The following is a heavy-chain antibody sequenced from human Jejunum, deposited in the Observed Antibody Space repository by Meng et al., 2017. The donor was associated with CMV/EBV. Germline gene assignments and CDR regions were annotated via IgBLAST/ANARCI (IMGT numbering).Heavy chain of an antibody. Sequence: LHESVPGVVKPPDTLSLTCTVSGDSIRDYFWTWIRQPAGKGLEWIARVYSTGTTDYNPSLKSRVTMSVDVSKNQFSLKLNSVTAADTAVYYCARIGVATTFDYWGQGTLVTVSS. D-gene: IGHD5-12*01. J-gene: IGHJ4*02. CDR1: GDSIRDYF. CDR3: ARIGVATTFDY. V-gene: IGHV4-4*07. CDR2: VYSTGTT.